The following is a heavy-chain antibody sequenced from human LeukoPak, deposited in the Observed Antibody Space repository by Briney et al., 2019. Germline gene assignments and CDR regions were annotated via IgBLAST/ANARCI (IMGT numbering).Heavy chain of an antibody. CDR1: GGSINGFY. CDR3: ARRSPITLGGDAYDI. CDR2: IFTSGST. Sequence: SETLSLTCTVSGGSINGFYWSWIRQPAGKGLEWIGRIFTSGSTAYNPSLQSRLTMSIDMSKNQFSLRLTSVTAADAAVYYCARRSPITLGGDAYDIWGQGTLVTVSS. J-gene: IGHJ3*02. V-gene: IGHV4-4*07. D-gene: IGHD1-14*01.